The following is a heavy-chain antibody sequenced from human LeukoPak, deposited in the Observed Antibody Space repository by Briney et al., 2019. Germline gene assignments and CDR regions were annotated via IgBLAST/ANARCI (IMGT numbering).Heavy chain of an antibody. J-gene: IGHJ4*02. Sequence: GGSLRLSCAASGFTFSSYAMSWVRQVPGKGLEWVSAISGSGGSTYYADSVKGRFTISRDNSKNTLYLQMNSLRAEDTAVYYCAKDPRHHVPRAYFDYWGQGTLVTVSS. V-gene: IGHV3-23*01. CDR3: AKDPRHHVPRAYFDY. CDR1: GFTFSSYA. D-gene: IGHD1-14*01. CDR2: ISGSGGST.